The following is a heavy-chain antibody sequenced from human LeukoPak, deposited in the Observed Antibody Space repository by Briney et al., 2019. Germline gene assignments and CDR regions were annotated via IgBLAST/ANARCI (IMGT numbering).Heavy chain of an antibody. Sequence: GGSLRLSCAASGFTLSHYWMHWVRQAPGKGLVWVSRINSDGSTRSYADSVKGRFTISRDNAKSTLYLQQNSLRSEDTAVYYCVRGPQWGAPANYYAMDVWGQGTTVTVSS. CDR1: GFTLSHYW. D-gene: IGHD1-26*01. J-gene: IGHJ6*02. V-gene: IGHV3-74*01. CDR2: INSDGSTR. CDR3: VRGPQWGAPANYYAMDV.